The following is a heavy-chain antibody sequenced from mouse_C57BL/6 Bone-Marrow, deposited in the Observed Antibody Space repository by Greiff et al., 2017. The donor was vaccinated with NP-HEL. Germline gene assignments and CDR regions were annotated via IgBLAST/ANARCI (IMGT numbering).Heavy chain of an antibody. CDR2: IDPSDSYT. Sequence: QVQLQQPGAELVKPGASVKLSCKASGYTFTSYWMQWVKQRPGQGLEWIGEIDPSDSYTNYNQKFKGKATLTVDTSSSTAYMQLSSLTSEDSAVYYCAAYSNYDRYFDVWGTGTTVTVTA. V-gene: IGHV1-50*01. CDR1: GYTFTSYW. CDR3: AAYSNYDRYFDV. D-gene: IGHD2-5*01. J-gene: IGHJ1*03.